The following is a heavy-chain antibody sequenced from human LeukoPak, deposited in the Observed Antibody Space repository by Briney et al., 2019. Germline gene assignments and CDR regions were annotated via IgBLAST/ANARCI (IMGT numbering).Heavy chain of an antibody. J-gene: IGHJ4*02. CDR3: ARQEITFGGVIVLFDY. V-gene: IGHV5-51*01. CDR2: IYPGDSDT. D-gene: IGHD3-16*02. Sequence: KPGESLKISCKGSGYSFISYWIGWVRQMPGKGLEWMGIIYPGDSDTRYSPSFQGQVTISADKSISTAYLQWSSLKASDTAMYYCARQEITFGGVIVLFDYWGQGTLVTVSS. CDR1: GYSFISYW.